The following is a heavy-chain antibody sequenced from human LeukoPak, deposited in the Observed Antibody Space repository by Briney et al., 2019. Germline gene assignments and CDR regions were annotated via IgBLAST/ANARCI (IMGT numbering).Heavy chain of an antibody. Sequence: SETLSLTCAVYGVSFSGYYWSWIRQPPGKGLEWIGEINHSGSTNYNPSLKSRVTISVDTSKNQFSLKLSSVTAADTAVYYCARGGPIWFGHGFYSDYWGQGTLVTVSS. CDR1: GVSFSGYY. CDR3: ARGGPIWFGHGFYSDY. D-gene: IGHD3-10*01. V-gene: IGHV4-34*01. J-gene: IGHJ4*02. CDR2: INHSGST.